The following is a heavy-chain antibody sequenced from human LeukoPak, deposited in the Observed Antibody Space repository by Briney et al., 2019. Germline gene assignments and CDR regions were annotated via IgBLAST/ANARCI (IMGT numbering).Heavy chain of an antibody. Sequence: GGSLRLSCAASGFTFSSYGMSWVRQAPGKGLEWVSAISGSGGSTYYADSVKGRFTISRDNSKNTLYLQMNSLRAEDTAVYYCARVKDSSGWYEGSFDPWGQGTLVTVSS. CDR1: GFTFSSYG. J-gene: IGHJ5*02. CDR2: ISGSGGST. D-gene: IGHD6-19*01. CDR3: ARVKDSSGWYEGSFDP. V-gene: IGHV3-23*01.